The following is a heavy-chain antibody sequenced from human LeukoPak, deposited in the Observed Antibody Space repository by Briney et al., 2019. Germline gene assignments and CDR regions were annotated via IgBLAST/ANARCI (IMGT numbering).Heavy chain of an antibody. D-gene: IGHD3-22*01. CDR3: AKDWYYYDSSGYYWDAFDI. Sequence: GGSLRLSCAASGFAFSSYSMNWVRQAPGKGLEWVSSISSSSSYIYYADSVKGRFTISRDNAKNSLYLQMNSLRAEDTAVYYCAKDWYYYDSSGYYWDAFDIWGQGTMVTVSS. CDR2: ISSSSSYI. CDR1: GFAFSSYS. V-gene: IGHV3-21*04. J-gene: IGHJ3*02.